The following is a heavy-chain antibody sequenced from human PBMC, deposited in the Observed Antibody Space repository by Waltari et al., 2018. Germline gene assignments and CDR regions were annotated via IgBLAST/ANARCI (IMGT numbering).Heavy chain of an antibody. J-gene: IGHJ1*01. CDR1: GYTFTDYY. CDR3: ATARKGIREYFQH. Sequence: EVQLVQSGAEVQKPGATVKISCKVSGYTFTDYYMHWVQHAAGTGLEWMGLVDPESGERIYAEKFQGRVTITADTFTAKAYMELSSMRSEDTAVYYCATARKGIREYFQHWGQGTLVTVSS. CDR2: VDPESGER. V-gene: IGHV1-69-2*01.